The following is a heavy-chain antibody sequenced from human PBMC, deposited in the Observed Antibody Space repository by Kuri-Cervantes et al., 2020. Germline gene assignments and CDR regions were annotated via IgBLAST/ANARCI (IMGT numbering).Heavy chain of an antibody. J-gene: IGHJ6*03. V-gene: IGHV4-34*01. CDR1: GGSFSGYC. D-gene: IGHD2-2*01. CDR2: INHSGST. CDR3: AREGGNPIVVVPATTHYYYYMDV. Sequence: SQTLSLTCAVYGGSFSGYCWSWIRQPPGKGLEWIGEINHSGSTNYNPSLKSRVTISVDTSKNQFSLKLSSVTAADTAVCYCAREGGNPIVVVPATTHYYYYMDVWGKGTTVTVSS.